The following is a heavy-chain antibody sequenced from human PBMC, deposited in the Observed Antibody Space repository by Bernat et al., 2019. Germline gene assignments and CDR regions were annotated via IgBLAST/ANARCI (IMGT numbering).Heavy chain of an antibody. D-gene: IGHD3-22*01. J-gene: IGHJ4*02. V-gene: IGHV4-4*02. CDR2: IYHSGST. CDR1: GGSISSSNW. CDR3: ARVTYYYDSSGYYPVGYFDY. Sequence: QVQLQESGPGLVKPSGTLSLTCAVSGGSISSSNWWSWVRQPPGKGLEWIGEIYHSGSTKYNPSLKSRVTISVDKSKNQFSLKLSSVTAADTAVYYCARVTYYYDSSGYYPVGYFDYWGQGTLVTVSS.